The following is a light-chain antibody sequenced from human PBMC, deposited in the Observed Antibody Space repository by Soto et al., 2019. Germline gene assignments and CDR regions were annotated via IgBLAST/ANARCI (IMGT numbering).Light chain of an antibody. Sequence: EIVMTQSPATLSVSPGERAPLSCRASQSVSSNLAWYQQKPGQAPRLLIYGASTRATGIPARFSGSGSGTECTLTISSLQSEDFAVYYCQQYNNWPPWTFGQGTKVEIK. CDR2: GAS. J-gene: IGKJ1*01. CDR1: QSVSSN. CDR3: QQYNNWPPWT. V-gene: IGKV3-15*01.